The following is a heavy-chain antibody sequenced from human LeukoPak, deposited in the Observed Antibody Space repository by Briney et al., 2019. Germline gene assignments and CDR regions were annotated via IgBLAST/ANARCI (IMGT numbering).Heavy chain of an antibody. D-gene: IGHD2-2*01. V-gene: IGHV3-20*01. J-gene: IGHJ6*04. CDR3: ASSCSSTSCYGRDV. CDR1: GFTFDDYG. Sequence: GGTLRLSCAASGFTFDDYGMSWVRQAPGKGLEWVSGINWNGGSTGYADSVKGRFTISRDNAKNSLYLQMNSLRAEDTALYHCASSCSSTSCYGRDVWGKGTTVTVSS. CDR2: INWNGGST.